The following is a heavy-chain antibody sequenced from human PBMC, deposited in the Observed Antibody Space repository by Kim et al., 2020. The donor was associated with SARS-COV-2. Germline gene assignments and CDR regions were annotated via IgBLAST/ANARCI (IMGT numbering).Heavy chain of an antibody. CDR3: ARVKGVVPAANHYYYYMDV. CDR1: GGSFSGYY. CDR2: INHSGST. D-gene: IGHD2-2*01. Sequence: SETLSLTCAVYGGSFSGYYWSWIRQPPGKGLEWIGEINHSGSTNYNPSLKSRVTISVDTSKNQFSLKLSSVTAADTAVYYCARVKGVVPAANHYYYYMDVWGKGTTVTVSS. V-gene: IGHV4-34*01. J-gene: IGHJ6*03.